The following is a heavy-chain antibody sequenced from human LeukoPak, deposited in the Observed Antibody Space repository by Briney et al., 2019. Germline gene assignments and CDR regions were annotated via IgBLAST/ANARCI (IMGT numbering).Heavy chain of an antibody. CDR3: ARRRTGTTHNWFDP. CDR1: GGSIRSYF. J-gene: IGHJ5*02. CDR2: FYTSANT. Sequence: SETLSLTCSVSGGSIRSYFWSWSRQSPGKGLEWICNFYTSANTNYNPPLKRRVTISVDTSKNQFSLRLTSVTAADTAVYFCARRRTGTTHNWFDPWGQGILVTVSS. D-gene: IGHD1-1*01. V-gene: IGHV4-4*09.